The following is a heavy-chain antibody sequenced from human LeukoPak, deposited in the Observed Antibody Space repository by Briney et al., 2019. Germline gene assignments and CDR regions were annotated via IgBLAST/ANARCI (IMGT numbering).Heavy chain of an antibody. CDR3: VRDRELTY. CDR1: GGSTSIYY. Sequence: PSETLSLTCTVSGGSTSIYYWSWLRQPPGKGLEWIGYIYNSGSTNYNPSLRSRVTISVDTSKNQFSLKLNSVTAADTAVYYCVRDRELTYWSQGTLVTVSS. D-gene: IGHD1-26*01. J-gene: IGHJ4*02. CDR2: IYNSGST. V-gene: IGHV4-59*01.